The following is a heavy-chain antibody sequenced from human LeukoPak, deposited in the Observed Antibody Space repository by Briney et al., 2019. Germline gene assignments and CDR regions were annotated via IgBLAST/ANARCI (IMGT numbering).Heavy chain of an antibody. CDR1: GFTFSSYS. Sequence: KAGGSLRLSCAASGFTFSSYSMNWVRQAPGKGLEWVSSIISSSSYIYYADSVKGRFTISRDNAKNSLYLQMNSLRAEDTAVYYCAKSSYSSSSGRDRYYYMDVWGKGTTVTVSS. CDR3: AKSSYSSSSGRDRYYYMDV. V-gene: IGHV3-21*01. J-gene: IGHJ6*03. D-gene: IGHD6-6*01. CDR2: IISSSSYI.